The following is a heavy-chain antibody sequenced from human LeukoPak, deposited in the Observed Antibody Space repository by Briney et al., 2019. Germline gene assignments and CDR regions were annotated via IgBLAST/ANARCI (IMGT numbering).Heavy chain of an antibody. D-gene: IGHD2-2*01. J-gene: IGHJ6*03. CDR1: GFTFSSYE. V-gene: IGHV3-48*03. Sequence: PGGSLRLSCTASGFTFSSYEMNWGRHALGERLEWGSYIIISGSTIYYAYSVKGRFTISSDNAKNSLYLQMNSMRAEDTAVYYCATVVPAQYYYYYMDVWGKGTTVTVSS. CDR2: IIISGSTI. CDR3: ATVVPAQYYYYYMDV.